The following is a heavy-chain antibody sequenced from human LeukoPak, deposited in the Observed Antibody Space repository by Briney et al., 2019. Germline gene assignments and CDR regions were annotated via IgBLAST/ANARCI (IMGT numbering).Heavy chain of an antibody. CDR3: AREDPAMAIDY. D-gene: IGHD5-18*01. J-gene: IGHJ4*02. CDR1: GGSFSGYY. CDR2: IYYSGST. V-gene: IGHV4-34*01. Sequence: SETLSLTCAVYGGSFSGYYWSWIRQPPGKGLEWIGSIYYSGSTYYNPSLKSRVTISVDTSKNQFSLKLSSVTAADTAVYYCAREDPAMAIDYWGQGTLVTVSS.